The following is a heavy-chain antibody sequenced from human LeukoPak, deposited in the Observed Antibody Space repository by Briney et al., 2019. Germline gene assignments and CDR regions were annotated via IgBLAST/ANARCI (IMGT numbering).Heavy chain of an antibody. J-gene: IGHJ3*02. CDR1: GGSISSGGYY. D-gene: IGHD2-2*01. CDR2: IYHSGST. Sequence: SQTLSLTCTVSGGSISSGGYYWSWIRQPPGKGLEWIGYIYHSGSTYYNPSLKSRVTISVDRSKNQFSLKLSSVTAADTAVYYCARITIGGWDIVVVPAAPPGAFDIWGQGTMVTVSS. CDR3: ARITIGGWDIVVVPAAPPGAFDI. V-gene: IGHV4-30-2*01.